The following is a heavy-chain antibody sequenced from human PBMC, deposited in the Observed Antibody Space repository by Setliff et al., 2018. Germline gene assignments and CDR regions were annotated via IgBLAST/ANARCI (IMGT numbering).Heavy chain of an antibody. Sequence: GGSLRLSCAASGFTFSNAWMTWVRQAPGKGLEWVGRIKSKTDGGTIDYPAPVKGRFTISRDDSQNTVYLQMNSLEIEDTAVYFCTTDRAISMVRGVVISPTISYYWGQGVQVT. CDR1: GFTFSNAW. CDR2: IKSKTDGGTI. CDR3: TTDRAISMVRGVVISPTISYY. J-gene: IGHJ4*02. D-gene: IGHD3-10*01. V-gene: IGHV3-15*01.